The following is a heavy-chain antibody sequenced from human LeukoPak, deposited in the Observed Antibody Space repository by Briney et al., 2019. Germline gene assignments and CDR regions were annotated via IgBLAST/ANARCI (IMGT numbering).Heavy chain of an antibody. D-gene: IGHD4-17*01. V-gene: IGHV3-30*18. Sequence: PGVSLRLSCAASGFTVSSYGMHWVRQAPAKGLEWVAIISYDGSNKYYADSVKGRFTISRDNSKNTLYLQMNSLRAEDTAVYYCAKSTTVTQRGYFDYWGQGTLVTVSS. CDR3: AKSTTVTQRGYFDY. J-gene: IGHJ4*02. CDR2: ISYDGSNK. CDR1: GFTVSSYG.